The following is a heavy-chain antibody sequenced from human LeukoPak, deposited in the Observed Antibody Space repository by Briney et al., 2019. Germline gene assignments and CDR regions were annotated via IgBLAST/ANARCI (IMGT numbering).Heavy chain of an antibody. V-gene: IGHV3-23*01. CDR1: GYSFTSYW. Sequence: GESLKISCKGSGYSFTSYWIGWVRQAPGKGLEWISAIGASGGFSYYADSVKGRFTVSRDGAKNTLYLQMNSLRAEDTAVYYCAKVPCSGGTCYSKNAFDIWGHGTMVTVSS. CDR3: AKVPCSGGTCYSKNAFDI. J-gene: IGHJ3*02. D-gene: IGHD2-15*01. CDR2: IGASGGFS.